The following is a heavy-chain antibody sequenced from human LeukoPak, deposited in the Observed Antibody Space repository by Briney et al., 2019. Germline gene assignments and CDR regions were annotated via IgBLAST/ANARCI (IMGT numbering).Heavy chain of an antibody. D-gene: IGHD5-18*01. CDR3: VRQPGSTAAFDT. CDR2: SHNNGES. CDR1: GVSMHNDY. V-gene: IGHV4-59*08. Sequence: SDTLSLTCIVSGVSMHNDYCSWIRQTPGNGLGWIVYSHNNGESRYTPSLKSRITIAVYTSKSEFTLKLSSVTAADTAIYYCVRQPGSTAAFDTWGQGTMVTVS. J-gene: IGHJ3*02.